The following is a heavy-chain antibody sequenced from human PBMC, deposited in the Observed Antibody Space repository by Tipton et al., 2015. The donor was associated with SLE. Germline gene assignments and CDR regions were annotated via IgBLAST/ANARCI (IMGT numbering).Heavy chain of an antibody. CDR2: IYHSGTT. J-gene: IGHJ6*03. Sequence: TLSLTCTVSGYSISGGYYWGWIRQPPGKGLEWIGNIYHSGTTYYTPSLKSRITISVDTSKNQFSLNLTSVTAADTAVYFCARVTVGSSYYYYMDVWGKGTTVTVSS. V-gene: IGHV4-38-2*02. CDR1: GYSISGGYY. CDR3: ARVTVGSSYYYYMDV. D-gene: IGHD4-23*01.